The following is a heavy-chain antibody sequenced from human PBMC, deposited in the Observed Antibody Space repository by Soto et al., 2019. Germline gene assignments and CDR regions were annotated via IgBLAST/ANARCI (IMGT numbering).Heavy chain of an antibody. Sequence: QVPLVQSGAEVKKPGASVKVSCKASGYTFTSYGISWVRQAPGQGLEWMGWISAYNGNTNYAQKLPDRVTMITDTSTSTAYMELRSLRSDDTAVYYWARISVGIFGVVIIGGMDVCGQGTTVTVSS. J-gene: IGHJ6*02. CDR3: ARISVGIFGVVIIGGMDV. CDR2: ISAYNGNT. D-gene: IGHD3-3*01. V-gene: IGHV1-18*01. CDR1: GYTFTSYG.